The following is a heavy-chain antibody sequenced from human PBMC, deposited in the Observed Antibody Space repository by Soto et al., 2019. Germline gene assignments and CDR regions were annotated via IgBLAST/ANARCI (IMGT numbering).Heavy chain of an antibody. CDR2: ISAYNGNT. D-gene: IGHD2-15*01. CDR3: ARDKGYCSGVSCVQPSGFDY. J-gene: IGHJ4*02. CDR1: GYTFTSYG. Sequence: QVQLVQSGAEVKKPGASVKVSCKASGYTFTSYGISWVRQAPGQGLEWMGWISAYNGNTNYAQKLQGRVTMTTDTSTSKAYMELRSLRSDDTAVYYCARDKGYCSGVSCVQPSGFDYWGQGTLVTVSS. V-gene: IGHV1-18*01.